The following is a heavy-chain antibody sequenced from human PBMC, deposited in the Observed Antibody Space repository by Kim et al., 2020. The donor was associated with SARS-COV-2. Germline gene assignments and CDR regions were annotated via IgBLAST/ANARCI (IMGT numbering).Heavy chain of an antibody. J-gene: IGHJ5*02. Sequence: KFQGRVTITADKSTSTAYMELSSLRSEDTAVYYCARASGSGSYSNWFDPWGQGTLVTVSS. D-gene: IGHD3-10*01. V-gene: IGHV1-69*04. CDR3: ARASGSGSYSNWFDP.